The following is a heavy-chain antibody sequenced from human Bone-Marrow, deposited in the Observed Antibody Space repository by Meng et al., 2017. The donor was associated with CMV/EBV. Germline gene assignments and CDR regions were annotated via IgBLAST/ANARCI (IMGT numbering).Heavy chain of an antibody. CDR2: IIPIFGTA. CDR3: ASGLAVFWSGYYRRGYGMDV. V-gene: IGHV1-69*05. J-gene: IGHJ6*02. D-gene: IGHD3-3*01. CDR1: GGTFSSYA. Sequence: SVKVSCKASGGTFSSYAISWVRQAPGQGLEWMGGIIPIFGTANCAQKFQGRVTITTDESTSTAYMELSSLRSEDTAVYYCASGLAVFWSGYYRRGYGMDVWGQGTTVTVSS.